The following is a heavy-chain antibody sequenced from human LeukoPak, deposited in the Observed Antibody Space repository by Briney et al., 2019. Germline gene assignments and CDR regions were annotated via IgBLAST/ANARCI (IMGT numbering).Heavy chain of an antibody. CDR3: ARGMDTAMGAAIFDY. D-gene: IGHD5-18*01. Sequence: PGRSLRLSCAASGFTFSSYAMHWVRQAPGKGLEWVAVISYDGSNKYYADSVRGRFTISRDNSKNTLYLQMNSLRAEDTAVYYCARGMDTAMGAAIFDYWGQGTLVTVSS. J-gene: IGHJ4*02. CDR2: ISYDGSNK. CDR1: GFTFSSYA. V-gene: IGHV3-30*01.